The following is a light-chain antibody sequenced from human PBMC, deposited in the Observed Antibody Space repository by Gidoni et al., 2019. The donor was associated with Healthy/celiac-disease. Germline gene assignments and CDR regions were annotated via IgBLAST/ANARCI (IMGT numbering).Light chain of an antibody. CDR2: GNT. J-gene: IGLJ3*02. Sequence: QSVLTPPPSVSGAPGPRVTISCTGSRFNIGAGYDVHWYQQLPGTAPKLLIYGNTNRPSGVPDRFSGSKSGTSASLAITELQAEDEADYYCQSYDSSLSGWVFGGGTKLTVL. CDR3: QSYDSSLSGWV. V-gene: IGLV1-40*01. CDR1: RFNIGAGYD.